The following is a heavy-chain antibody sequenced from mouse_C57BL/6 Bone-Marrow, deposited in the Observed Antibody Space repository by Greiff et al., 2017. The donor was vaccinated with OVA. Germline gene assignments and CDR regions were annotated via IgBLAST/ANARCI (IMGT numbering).Heavy chain of an antibody. Sequence: EVQLVESGPGLVKPSQSLSLTCSVTGYSITSGYYWNWLRQFPGNKLEWMGYISYDGSNNYNPSLKNRISITRDTSKNQFFLKLNSVTTEDTATYYCARGWLLRDWYFDVWGTGTTVTVSS. J-gene: IGHJ1*03. CDR3: ARGWLLRDWYFDV. CDR1: GYSITSGYY. V-gene: IGHV3-6*01. CDR2: ISYDGSN. D-gene: IGHD2-3*01.